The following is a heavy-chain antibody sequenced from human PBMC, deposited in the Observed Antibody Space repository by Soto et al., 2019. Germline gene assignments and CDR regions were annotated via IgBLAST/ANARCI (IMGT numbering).Heavy chain of an antibody. V-gene: IGHV3-9*01. CDR2: ISWNSGSI. CDR1: GFTFDDYA. Sequence: GGSLRLSCAASGFTFDDYAMHWVRQAPGKGLEWVSGISWNSGSIGYADSVKGRFTVSRDNAKNSLYLRMNSLRAEDTALYYCAKAPGPKQLVPNYFDYWGQGMLVTVSS. J-gene: IGHJ4*02. CDR3: AKAPGPKQLVPNYFDY. D-gene: IGHD6-13*01.